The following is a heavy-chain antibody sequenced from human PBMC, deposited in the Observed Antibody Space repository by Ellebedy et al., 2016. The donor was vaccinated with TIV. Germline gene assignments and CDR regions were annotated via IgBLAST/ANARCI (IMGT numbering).Heavy chain of an antibody. J-gene: IGHJ4*02. D-gene: IGHD3-16*02. V-gene: IGHV1-18*01. CDR3: ARDQGDDYVWGSYLDY. Sequence: AASVKVSCQASGYTFINYGISWVRQAPGQGLEWMGWISAYNGNTNYAQKLQGRVTMTTDTSTSTAYMELRSLRSYDTAVYYCARDQGDDYVWGSYLDYWGQGTLVTVSS. CDR1: GYTFINYG. CDR2: ISAYNGNT.